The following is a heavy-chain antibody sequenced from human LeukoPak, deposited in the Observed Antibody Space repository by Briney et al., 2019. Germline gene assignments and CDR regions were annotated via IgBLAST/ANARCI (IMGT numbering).Heavy chain of an antibody. Sequence: GESLKISCQGSGYSFTNYWLIWVRQMPGKGLEWLGRIDPSDSYTNYSPSFQGHVTISTDKSINTGYLQWSSLKASDTAMYYCARNSLYSAWGACDIWGQGTMVTVSS. CDR2: IDPSDSYT. D-gene: IGHD2-2*02. J-gene: IGHJ3*02. CDR1: GYSFTNYW. CDR3: ARNSLYSAWGACDI. V-gene: IGHV5-10-1*01.